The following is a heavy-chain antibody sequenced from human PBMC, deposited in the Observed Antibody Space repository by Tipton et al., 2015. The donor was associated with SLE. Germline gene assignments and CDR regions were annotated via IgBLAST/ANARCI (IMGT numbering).Heavy chain of an antibody. CDR2: IYYSGST. D-gene: IGHD3-10*01. CDR1: GDSISGYH. CDR3: ARVSGNSPSEFDI. Sequence: GLVKPSETLSLICTVSGDSISGYHWGWIRQPPGKGLEWLGYIYYSGSTSYNPSLKSRVTISADTSKNHFSLKLSSVTAADTAVYYCARVSGNSPSEFDIWGRGTLVTVSS. J-gene: IGHJ2*01. V-gene: IGHV4-59*01.